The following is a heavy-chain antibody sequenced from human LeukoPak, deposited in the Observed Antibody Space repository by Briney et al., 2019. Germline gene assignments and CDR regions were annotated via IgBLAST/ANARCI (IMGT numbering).Heavy chain of an antibody. Sequence: PGGSLRLSCVASEFTFSVSVMSWVRQAPGRGLEWVSSSSGVNTYYAESVKGRFTISRDNSKNTLYLQMNSLTADDTAVYFCTRVHCSSGICYSFDSWGQGTLVTVSS. V-gene: IGHV3-23*01. J-gene: IGHJ4*02. D-gene: IGHD2-8*01. CDR2: SSSGVNT. CDR3: TRVHCSSGICYSFDS. CDR1: EFTFSVSV.